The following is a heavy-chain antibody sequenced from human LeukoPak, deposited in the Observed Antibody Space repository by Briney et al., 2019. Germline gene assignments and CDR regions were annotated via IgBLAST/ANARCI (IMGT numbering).Heavy chain of an antibody. V-gene: IGHV3-21*01. D-gene: IGHD6-6*01. CDR2: ISSSSSYI. J-gene: IGHJ4*02. Sequence: GGSLRLSCAASGFTFSSYSMNWVRQAPGKGLEWVSSISSSSSYICYADSVKGRFTISRDNAKNSLYLQMNSLRAEDTAVYYCARDLGYSSSSAEEDYWGQGTLVTVSS. CDR1: GFTFSSYS. CDR3: ARDLGYSSSSAEEDY.